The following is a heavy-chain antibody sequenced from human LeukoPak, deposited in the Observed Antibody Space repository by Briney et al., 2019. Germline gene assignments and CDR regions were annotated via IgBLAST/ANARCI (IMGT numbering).Heavy chain of an antibody. Sequence: GSLRLSCAASGFTFSRYWMSWVRQAPGKGLEWVANIKQDGSEKYYVDSVKGRFTISRDNAKNSLYLQMNSLRAEDTAVYYCARDPSMFGVVIKVLTEADRGYWGQGTLVTVSS. CDR2: IKQDGSEK. CDR3: ARDPSMFGVVIKVLTEADRGY. J-gene: IGHJ4*02. V-gene: IGHV3-7*01. D-gene: IGHD3-3*01. CDR1: GFTFSRYW.